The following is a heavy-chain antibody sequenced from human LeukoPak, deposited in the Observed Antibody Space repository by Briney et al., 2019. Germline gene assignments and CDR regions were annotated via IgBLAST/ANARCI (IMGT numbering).Heavy chain of an antibody. CDR2: INPNSGGT. V-gene: IGHV1-2*02. CDR3: ARLLAGGNAVDI. Sequence: ASMKVSCKASGYTFTGNYIHWVRQAPGQGLERMGWINPNSGGTKYAQKFQGRVTLTSDTSITTAYLDLASLTSDDTAVYYCARLLAGGNAVDIWGQGTMLAVSS. J-gene: IGHJ3*02. CDR1: GYTFTGNY. D-gene: IGHD3-16*01.